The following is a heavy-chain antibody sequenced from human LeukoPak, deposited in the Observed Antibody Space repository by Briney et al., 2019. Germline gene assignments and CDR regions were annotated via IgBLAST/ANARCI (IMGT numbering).Heavy chain of an antibody. CDR1: GGSISIYY. V-gene: IGHV4-59*01. Sequence: SETLSLTCTVSGGSISIYYWSWIRQPPGKGLEWIGYIYYSGSTNYDPSLKSRVTISVDTSKNQFSLKLSSVTAADTAVYYCARGYSSWNPWGQGTLVTVSS. CDR2: IYYSGST. D-gene: IGHD6-13*01. CDR3: ARGYSSWNP. J-gene: IGHJ1*01.